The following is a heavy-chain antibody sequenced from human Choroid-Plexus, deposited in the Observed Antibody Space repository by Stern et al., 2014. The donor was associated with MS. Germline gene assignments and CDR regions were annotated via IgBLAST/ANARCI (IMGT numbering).Heavy chain of an antibody. Sequence: MQLVESGGGVVQPGRPLRISCVASGFTFGSCAIHWVRQAPGKGLEWVAGVSYDGSNKYYADSVKGRFTISRDNSQNTLYMQMSSLRPEDTAVYYCAKDRQYLTYFFDHWGQGSLVTVSS. CDR2: VSYDGSNK. CDR1: GFTFGSCA. J-gene: IGHJ5*02. V-gene: IGHV3-30*18. CDR3: AKDRQYLTYFFDH. D-gene: IGHD2/OR15-2a*01.